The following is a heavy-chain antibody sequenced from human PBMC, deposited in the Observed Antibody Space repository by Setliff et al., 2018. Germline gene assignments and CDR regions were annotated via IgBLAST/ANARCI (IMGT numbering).Heavy chain of an antibody. J-gene: IGHJ4*02. CDR2: INGGNGNT. CDR1: GYSFSTYA. Sequence: ASVKVSCKASGYSFSTYAMHWVRQAPGQRLEWMGWINGGNGNTKYSQKFQGRITITRDTSASTAYLEMSSLRSEDTAVYYCARDREYCSRTSCYIDYWGQGALVTVSS. D-gene: IGHD2-2*02. CDR3: ARDREYCSRTSCYIDY. V-gene: IGHV1-3*01.